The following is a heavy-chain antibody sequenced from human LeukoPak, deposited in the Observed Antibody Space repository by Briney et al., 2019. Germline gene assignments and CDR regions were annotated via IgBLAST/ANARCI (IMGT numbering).Heavy chain of an antibody. CDR3: ATMELTTIDFLRDNDAFDI. J-gene: IGHJ3*02. D-gene: IGHD3-22*01. CDR2: ISGNCGST. CDR1: GCSISSCT. V-gene: IGHV3-23*01. Sequence: GGSLIFSCAASGCSISSCTICWVRLAPGRGLGLVSVISGNCGSTYYADSVIDRCITSSDYTKNTLFLQMNSTGTAAAAVYYCATMELTTIDFLRDNDAFDIWGQGTMVTVSS.